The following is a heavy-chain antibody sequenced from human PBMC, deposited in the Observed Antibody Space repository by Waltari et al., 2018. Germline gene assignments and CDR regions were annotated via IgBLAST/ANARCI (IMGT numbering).Heavy chain of an antibody. V-gene: IGHV4-39*07. Sequence: QVQLQESGPGLVKPSETLSLTCSVSGAYFESSRHYAGWVRQPPGKGLVWIGSIYYSGSTYYNPSLKSRVNMSVDTANYQFSLKVTSVTAADTAIYYCARTAYDHLTGYPTLDHWGQGILVTVSS. CDR3: ARTAYDHLTGYPTLDH. J-gene: IGHJ4*02. D-gene: IGHD3-9*01. CDR1: GAYFESSRHY. CDR2: IYYSGST.